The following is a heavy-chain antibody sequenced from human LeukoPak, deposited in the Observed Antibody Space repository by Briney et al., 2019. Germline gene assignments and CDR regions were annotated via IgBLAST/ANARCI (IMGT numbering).Heavy chain of an antibody. CDR2: ISGSGGST. Sequence: PGGSLRLSCAASGFTFSSYAMSWVRQAPGKGLEWVSAISGSGGSTYYADSVKGRFTISRDNSENTLYLQMNSLRAEDTAVYYCAKGLGYCSSTSCYTGFDPWGQGTLVTVSS. D-gene: IGHD2-2*02. CDR3: AKGLGYCSSTSCYTGFDP. CDR1: GFTFSSYA. J-gene: IGHJ5*02. V-gene: IGHV3-23*01.